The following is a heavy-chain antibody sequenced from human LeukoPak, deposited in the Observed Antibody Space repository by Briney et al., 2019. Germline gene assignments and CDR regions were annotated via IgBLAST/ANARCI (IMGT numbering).Heavy chain of an antibody. J-gene: IGHJ5*02. CDR3: ARTDCSSTSCYLGNWFDP. CDR1: GGSISSSNW. Sequence: PSGTLSLTCAVSGGSISSSNWWSWVRQPPGKGLEWIGEIYHSGSTNYNPSLKSRVTISVDKSKNQFSLKLSSVTAADTAVYCCARTDCSSTSCYLGNWFDPWGQGTLVTVSS. D-gene: IGHD2-2*01. CDR2: IYHSGST. V-gene: IGHV4-4*01.